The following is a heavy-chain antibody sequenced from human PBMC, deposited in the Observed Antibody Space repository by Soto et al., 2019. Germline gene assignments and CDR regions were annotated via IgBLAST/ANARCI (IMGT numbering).Heavy chain of an antibody. D-gene: IGHD2-2*01. Sequence: QVQLQESGPGLVKPSGTLSLTCAVSGGSISSSNWWSWVRQPPGKGLEWIGEIYHSGSTNYNPSLKSRVTISVDKSKNQFSLKLSSVTAADTAVYYCASRPRPKRYCSSTSCPHYYYYGMDVWGQGTTVTVSS. CDR2: IYHSGST. CDR3: ASRPRPKRYCSSTSCPHYYYYGMDV. CDR1: GGSISSSNW. J-gene: IGHJ6*02. V-gene: IGHV4-4*02.